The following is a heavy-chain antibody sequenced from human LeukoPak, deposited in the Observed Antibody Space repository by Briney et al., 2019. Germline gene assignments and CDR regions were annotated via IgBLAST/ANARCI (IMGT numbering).Heavy chain of an antibody. V-gene: IGHV4-4*02. CDR1: SHPINHHQ. CDR2: IYHSGST. D-gene: IGHD2-2*01. Sequence: PSVPESLPCTVSSHPINHHQWRGARQPPGKRLEWNGEIYHSGSTNYNPTLKSRVTISVDKSKNQSSLSLTSVTAADTAVYYCARPRVDNYYDYWGQGALVTVSS. CDR3: ARPRVDNYYDY. J-gene: IGHJ4*02.